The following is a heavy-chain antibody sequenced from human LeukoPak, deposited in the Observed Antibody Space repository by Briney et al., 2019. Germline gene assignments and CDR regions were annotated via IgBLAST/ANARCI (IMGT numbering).Heavy chain of an antibody. CDR1: GFAFSRNW. D-gene: IGHD3-16*01. CDR2: INQDGREK. V-gene: IGHV3-7*02. Sequence: GGSLRLSCAVSGFAFSRNWVTWVRQAPGKGLEFVANINQDGREKYYVDSVKGRFTISRDNAKNSLYLQMNSLRDEDTAIYYCVTGGGYWGQGTPVTVSS. J-gene: IGHJ4*02. CDR3: VTGGGY.